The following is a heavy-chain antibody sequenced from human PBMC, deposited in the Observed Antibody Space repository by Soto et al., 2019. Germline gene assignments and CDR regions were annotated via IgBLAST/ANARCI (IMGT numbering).Heavy chain of an antibody. CDR3: ARDPFPAQFGEAYDY. CDR1: GFTFSSYW. V-gene: IGHV3-7*05. Sequence: GGSLRLSCAASGFTFSSYWMSWVRQAPGKGLEWVANIKQDGSEKYYVDSVKGRFTISRDKAKNSLYLQMNSLRAEDTAVYYCARDPFPAQFGEAYDYWGQGTLVTVSS. CDR2: IKQDGSEK. J-gene: IGHJ4*02. D-gene: IGHD3-10*01.